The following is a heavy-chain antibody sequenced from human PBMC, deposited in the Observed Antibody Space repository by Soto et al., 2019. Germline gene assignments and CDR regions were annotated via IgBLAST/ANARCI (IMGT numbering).Heavy chain of an antibody. CDR3: ARTYDFWSGDWPTYYYYYIDV. D-gene: IGHD3-3*01. CDR1: GFTFSSYA. Sequence: GGSLRLSCAASGFTFSSYAMHWVRQAPGKGLEYVSAISSNGGSTYYANSVKGRFTISRDNSKNTLYLQMGSLRSEVKAVYDCARTYDFWSGDWPTYYYYYIDVWGKGTTVTVSS. V-gene: IGHV3-64*01. J-gene: IGHJ6*03. CDR2: ISSNGGST.